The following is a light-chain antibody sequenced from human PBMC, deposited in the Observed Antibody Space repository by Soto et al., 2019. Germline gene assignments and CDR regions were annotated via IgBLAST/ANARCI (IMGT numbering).Light chain of an antibody. Sequence: IQLTQSPSSLSASVGDRVTITCRASQGIRNDLGWYQHKPGKAPKLLIHAASSLQSGVPSRFSGSASGTEFTLAISSLQPEDLASYYCLQDHSYPWTFGQGTKVDIK. V-gene: IGKV1-6*01. CDR2: AAS. J-gene: IGKJ1*01. CDR1: QGIRND. CDR3: LQDHSYPWT.